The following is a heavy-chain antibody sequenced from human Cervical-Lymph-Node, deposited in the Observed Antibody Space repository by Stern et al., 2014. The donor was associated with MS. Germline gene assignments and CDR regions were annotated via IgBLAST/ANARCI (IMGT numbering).Heavy chain of an antibody. Sequence: VQLEESGGGVVQPGRSLRLSCEASGFTFSSYGMHWVRQAPGKGLEWVAAISDDGSRIYYADSVKGRFTIARDNSKNTLDLQMDSLKFEDTAVFYCAKERMLIAAAGLYDFWGQGTLVTVSS. CDR3: AKERMLIAAAGLYDF. D-gene: IGHD6-13*01. CDR1: GFTFSSYG. CDR2: ISDDGSRI. V-gene: IGHV3-30*18. J-gene: IGHJ4*02.